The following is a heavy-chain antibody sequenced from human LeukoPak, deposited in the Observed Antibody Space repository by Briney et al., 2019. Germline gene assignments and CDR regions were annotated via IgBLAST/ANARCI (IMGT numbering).Heavy chain of an antibody. J-gene: IGHJ4*02. CDR2: INPSGGSA. D-gene: IGHD3-9*01. CDR1: GYTFTSYY. Sequence: ASVKVSCKASGYTFTSYYMHWVRQAPGQGLEWMGIINPSGGSASYAQKFQGRVTMTRDTSTSTVYMELSSLRSEDTAVYYCARGCYDILTGHCFDYWGQGTLVTVSS. CDR3: ARGCYDILTGHCFDY. V-gene: IGHV1-46*03.